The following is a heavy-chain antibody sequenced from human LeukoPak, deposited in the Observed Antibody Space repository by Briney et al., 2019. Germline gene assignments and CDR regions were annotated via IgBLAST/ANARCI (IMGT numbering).Heavy chain of an antibody. CDR1: GGSISSYY. D-gene: IGHD6-13*01. CDR2: SYYSGST. V-gene: IGHV4-59*01. Sequence: PSETLSLTCTVSGGSISSYYWSWIRQPPGKGLEWIGYSYYSGSTNYNPSLKSRVTVSVDTSKTQFSLKLSSVTAADTAVYYCARDLRYSSSWQRAFDIWGQGTMVTVSS. CDR3: ARDLRYSSSWQRAFDI. J-gene: IGHJ3*02.